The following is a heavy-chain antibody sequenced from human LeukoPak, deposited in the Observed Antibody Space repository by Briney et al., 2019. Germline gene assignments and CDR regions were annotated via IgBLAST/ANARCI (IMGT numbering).Heavy chain of an antibody. CDR1: GFTFSSYA. Sequence: GGSLRLSCGASGFTFSSYAMSWVRQAPGKGLEWVSAISGSGGSTYYADSVKGRFTISRDNSKNTLYLQMNSLRAEDTAVYYCASHPGVVVPAAIPFHYWGQGTLVTVSS. J-gene: IGHJ4*02. CDR3: ASHPGVVVPAAIPFHY. V-gene: IGHV3-23*01. D-gene: IGHD2-2*01. CDR2: ISGSGGST.